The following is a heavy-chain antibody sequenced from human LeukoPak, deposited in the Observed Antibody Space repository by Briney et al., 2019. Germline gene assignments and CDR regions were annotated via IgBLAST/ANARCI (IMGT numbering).Heavy chain of an antibody. CDR2: IYYSGST. Sequence: SETLSLTCTVSGGSISSYYWSWIRQPPGKGLEWIGYIYYSGSTNYNPSLKNRVTISVDTSKNQFSLKLSSVTAADTAVYYCAREIPDSSSWFIDYWGQGTLVTVSS. J-gene: IGHJ4*02. CDR3: AREIPDSSSWFIDY. CDR1: GGSISSYY. D-gene: IGHD6-13*01. V-gene: IGHV4-59*01.